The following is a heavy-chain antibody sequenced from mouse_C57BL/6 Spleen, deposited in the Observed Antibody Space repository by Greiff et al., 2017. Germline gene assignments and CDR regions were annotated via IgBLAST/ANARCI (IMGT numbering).Heavy chain of an antibody. D-gene: IGHD1-1*01. CDR1: GYAFSSYW. Sequence: VQLQESGAELVKPGASVKISCKASGYAFSSYWMNWVKQRPGKGLEWIGQIYPGDGDTNYNGKFKGKATLTADKSSSTAYMQLSSLTSEDSAVNYCARGDITTVVATDYWGQGTTLTVSS. CDR3: ARGDITTVVATDY. V-gene: IGHV1-80*01. J-gene: IGHJ2*01. CDR2: IYPGDGDT.